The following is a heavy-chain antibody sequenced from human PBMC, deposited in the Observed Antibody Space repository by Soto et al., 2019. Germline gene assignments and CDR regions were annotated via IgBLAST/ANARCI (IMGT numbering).Heavy chain of an antibody. D-gene: IGHD3-9*01. CDR2: ISGSGGRA. J-gene: IGHJ4*02. CDR3: AKDGYLDTYYFDY. V-gene: IGHV3-23*01. CDR1: GFTFSSYA. Sequence: EVQLLESGGGLVQPGGSLRLSCAASGFTFSSYAMTWVRQAPGKGLEWVSVISGSGGRAYNADSVKGRFTISRDNFKNTLYVQMNSLRAEDTAVYYCAKDGYLDTYYFDYWGQGTLVTVSS.